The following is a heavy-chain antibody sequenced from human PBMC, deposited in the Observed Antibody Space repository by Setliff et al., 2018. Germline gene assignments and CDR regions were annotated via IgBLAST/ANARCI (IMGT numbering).Heavy chain of an antibody. CDR2: INQSGSG. Sequence: TSETLSLTCNVYGGSFDTYYWSWIRQPPGKGLEWFGGINQSGSGDYNPSFKGRVTISVDTSKKQFSLTLTSVTAADTALYYCRQAVVGRDVFDIWGQGTVVTVSS. CDR1: GGSFDTYY. CDR3: RQAVVGRDVFDI. V-gene: IGHV4-34*01. J-gene: IGHJ3*02. D-gene: IGHD1-1*01.